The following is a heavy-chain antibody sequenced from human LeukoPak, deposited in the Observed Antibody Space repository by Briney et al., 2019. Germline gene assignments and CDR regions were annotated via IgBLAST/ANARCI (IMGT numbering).Heavy chain of an antibody. Sequence: GESLKISCKGSGYSFTSYWIGWVRQMPGKGLEWMGIIYPGDFDTRYSPSFQGQVTISADKSISTAYLQWSSLKASDTAMYYCARGKYCSSTSCYDGWLGSFDPWGQGTLVTVSS. V-gene: IGHV5-51*01. CDR1: GYSFTSYW. CDR3: ARGKYCSSTSCYDGWLGSFDP. J-gene: IGHJ5*02. D-gene: IGHD2-2*01. CDR2: IYPGDFDT.